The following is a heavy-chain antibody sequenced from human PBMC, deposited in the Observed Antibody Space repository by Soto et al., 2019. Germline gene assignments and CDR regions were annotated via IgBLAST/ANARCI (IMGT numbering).Heavy chain of an antibody. Sequence: QVQLVQSGAEVNKPGSSVKVSCKASGGTFSSYAVSWVRQAPGQGREWMGGIIPIFGSTNYAQKFQDRVTITADKSTSTAFMALSSLRSDDTAVYYCARGRKLGATSFHNGFDIWGPGTMVTVSS. J-gene: IGHJ3*02. CDR1: GGTFSSYA. V-gene: IGHV1-69*06. CDR2: IIPIFGST. D-gene: IGHD1-26*01. CDR3: ARGRKLGATSFHNGFDI.